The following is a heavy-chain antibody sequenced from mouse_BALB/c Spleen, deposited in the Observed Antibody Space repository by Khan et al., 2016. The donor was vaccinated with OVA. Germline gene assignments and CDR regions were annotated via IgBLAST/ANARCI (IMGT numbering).Heavy chain of an antibody. J-gene: IGHJ2*01. Sequence: EVQLLESGPGLVKPSESLTLSCTATGYTITNGDGCCLIRKFARNILELVCNISYSGSTNYDPALKRRIAITLDTSKNQSFLQLNTVTTEDTATYYCARAARIKYWGQGTTLTVSS. CDR1: GYTITNGDG. CDR2: ISYSGST. D-gene: IGHD1-2*01. CDR3: ARAARIKY. V-gene: IGHV3-1*02.